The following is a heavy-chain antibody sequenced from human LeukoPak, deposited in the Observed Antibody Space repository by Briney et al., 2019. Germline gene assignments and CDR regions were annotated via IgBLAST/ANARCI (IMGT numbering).Heavy chain of an antibody. CDR1: GYTFTSYG. Sequence: ASVTVSCKASGYTFTSYGISWVRQAPGQGLEWMGWISAYNGNTNYAQKLQGRVTMTTDTSTSTAYMELRSLRSDDTAVYCCARDQRYSSGWYMGFGYWGQGTLVTVSS. J-gene: IGHJ4*02. V-gene: IGHV1-18*01. CDR3: ARDQRYSSGWYMGFGY. CDR2: ISAYNGNT. D-gene: IGHD6-19*01.